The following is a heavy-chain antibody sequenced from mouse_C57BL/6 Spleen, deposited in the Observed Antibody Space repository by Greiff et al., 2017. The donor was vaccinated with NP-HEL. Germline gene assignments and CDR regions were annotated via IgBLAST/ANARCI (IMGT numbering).Heavy chain of an antibody. J-gene: IGHJ2*01. Sequence: EVMLVESGGGLVKPGGSLKLSCAASGFTFSSYTMSWVRQTPEKRLEWVATISGGGGNTYYPDSVKGRFTISRDNAKNTLYLQMSSLRSEDTALYYCARQRDYGLRYYFDYWGQGTTLTVSS. V-gene: IGHV5-9*01. D-gene: IGHD1-1*01. CDR1: GFTFSSYT. CDR2: ISGGGGNT. CDR3: ARQRDYGLRYYFDY.